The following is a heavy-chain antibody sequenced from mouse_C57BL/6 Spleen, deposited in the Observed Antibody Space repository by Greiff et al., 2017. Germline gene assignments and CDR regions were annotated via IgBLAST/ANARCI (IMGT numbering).Heavy chain of an antibody. Sequence: QVQLQQPGPELVKPGASVKLSCKASGYTFTSYWMHWVKQRTGQGLEWIGNINPSNGDTNYNEKFKSKATLTVDKSSSAAYMQLSSLTSEDAAVYCCAREYGYDGLAYWGQGTLVTVSA. V-gene: IGHV1-53*01. J-gene: IGHJ3*01. CDR3: AREYGYDGLAY. CDR1: GYTFTSYW. D-gene: IGHD2-2*01. CDR2: INPSNGDT.